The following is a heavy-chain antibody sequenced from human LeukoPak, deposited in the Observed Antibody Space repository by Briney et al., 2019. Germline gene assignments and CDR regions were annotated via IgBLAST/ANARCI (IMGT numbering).Heavy chain of an antibody. Sequence: PGGSLRLSCAASGFTLRTYAMNWVRQAPGKGLEWVSAISSSGGGTYDADSVKGRFTSSRDNSKNTLYLQMNRLRAEDTAVYYCARGDPFDYWGQGTLVTVSS. J-gene: IGHJ4*02. CDR2: ISSSGGGT. V-gene: IGHV3-23*01. CDR1: GFTLRTYA. CDR3: ARGDPFDY.